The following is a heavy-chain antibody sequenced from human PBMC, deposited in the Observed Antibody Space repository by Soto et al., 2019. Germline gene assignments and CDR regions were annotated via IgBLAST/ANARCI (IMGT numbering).Heavy chain of an antibody. Sequence: SETLSLTCAVSGASVRSYHWSWIRQAAGKGLEWIGRVQMSGTTNYNPSLKTRVTMSLDTSKNEVSLRMTSVTAADTAVYCCAKDRSAMRRFDPWGQGILVTVSS. D-gene: IGHD6-25*01. CDR3: AKDRSAMRRFDP. V-gene: IGHV4-4*07. CDR1: GASVRSYH. CDR2: VQMSGTT. J-gene: IGHJ5*02.